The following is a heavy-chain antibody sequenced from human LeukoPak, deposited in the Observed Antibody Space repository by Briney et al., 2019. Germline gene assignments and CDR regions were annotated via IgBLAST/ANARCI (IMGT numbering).Heavy chain of an antibody. V-gene: IGHV3-11*01. J-gene: IGHJ4*02. Sequence: GGSLRLSCTASGFSFSDHYMTWMRHAPGKGLEWISYITSSGRSTDYTDSVKGRFIISRDNAMNSLFFQMSSLRVDDTAVYYCTRDPDYGDPDWGQGTLVTVSS. CDR1: GFSFSDHY. D-gene: IGHD2-21*01. CDR2: ITSSGRST. CDR3: TRDPDYGDPD.